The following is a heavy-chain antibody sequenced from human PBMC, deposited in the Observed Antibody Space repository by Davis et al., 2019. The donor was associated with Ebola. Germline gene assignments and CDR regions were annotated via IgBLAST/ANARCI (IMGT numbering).Heavy chain of an antibody. D-gene: IGHD2-15*01. CDR1: GFTFSSYA. Sequence: GESLKISCAASGFTFSSYAMHWVRQAPGKGLEWVSYISSSGSTIYYADSVKGRFTISRDNAKNSLYLQMNSLRAEDTAVYYCARDGCSGGSCYFNYYYGMDVWGKGTTVTVSS. J-gene: IGHJ6*04. V-gene: IGHV3-48*03. CDR3: ARDGCSGGSCYFNYYYGMDV. CDR2: ISSSGSTI.